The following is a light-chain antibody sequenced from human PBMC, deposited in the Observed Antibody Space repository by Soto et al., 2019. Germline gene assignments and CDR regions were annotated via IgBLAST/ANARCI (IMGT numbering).Light chain of an antibody. CDR1: SEYSHYA. J-gene: IGLJ7*01. CDR3: QTWGTGIAV. Sequence: QLVLTQSPSASASLGASVKLTCTLSSEYSHYAIAWHQQQPEKGPRYLMKLNSDGSHSKGDGIPDRFSGSSSGAERYLTISSHQSEDEADYYCQTWGTGIAVFGGGTQLTVL. CDR2: LNSDGSH. V-gene: IGLV4-69*01.